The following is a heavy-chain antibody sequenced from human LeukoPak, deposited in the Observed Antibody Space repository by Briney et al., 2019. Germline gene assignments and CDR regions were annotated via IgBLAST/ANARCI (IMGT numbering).Heavy chain of an antibody. D-gene: IGHD3-22*01. CDR3: ATVPYDSSGYTFDY. Sequence: ASVKVSCKVFGYTLTELSMHWVRQAPGKGLEWMGGFDPEDGETIYAQKFQGRVTMTEDTSTDTAYMELSSPRSEDTAVYYCATVPYDSSGYTFDYWGQGTLVTVSS. CDR1: GYTLTELS. J-gene: IGHJ4*02. CDR2: FDPEDGET. V-gene: IGHV1-24*01.